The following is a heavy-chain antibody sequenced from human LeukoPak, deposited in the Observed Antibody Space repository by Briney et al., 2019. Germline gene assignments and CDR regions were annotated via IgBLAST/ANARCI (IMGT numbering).Heavy chain of an antibody. D-gene: IGHD3-9*01. CDR3: ARDLNLILTGQIPYYYYYMDV. CDR1: GFTFSSYS. V-gene: IGHV3-21*01. CDR2: ISSSSSYI. Sequence: PGGSLRLSCAASGFTFSSYSMNWVRQAPGKRLEWVSSISSSSSYIYYADSVKGRFTISRDNAKNSLYLQMNSLRAEDTAVYYCARDLNLILTGQIPYYYYYMDVWGKGTTVTVSS. J-gene: IGHJ6*03.